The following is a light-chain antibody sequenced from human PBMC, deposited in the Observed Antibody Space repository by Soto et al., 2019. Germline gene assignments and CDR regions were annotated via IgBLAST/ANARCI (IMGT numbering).Light chain of an antibody. CDR1: QDISNF. CDR2: DAS. Sequence: DIPMTQSPSSLSASVGDRVAITCQASQDISNFLNWYQQKPGKAPKLLTYDASDLETGVPSRFSGSGSGTDFTLTISNLQPEDFATYYCQQYDSLPFTFGPGTKVDFK. CDR3: QQYDSLPFT. J-gene: IGKJ3*01. V-gene: IGKV1-33*01.